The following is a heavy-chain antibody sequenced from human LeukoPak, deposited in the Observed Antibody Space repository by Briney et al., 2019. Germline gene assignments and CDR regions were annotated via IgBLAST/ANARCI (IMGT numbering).Heavy chain of an antibody. J-gene: IGHJ4*02. Sequence: PGGSLRLSCAASGFTFSTYAMNSVRQAPGKGLEWVSTISGSGGTPHYADSVKGRFTISRDNSKNTLHLQMNSLRAEDTAVYYCAKGGDLITYFDYWGQGTLVTVSS. CDR2: ISGSGGTP. CDR1: GFTFSTYA. V-gene: IGHV3-23*01. D-gene: IGHD3-16*01. CDR3: AKGGDLITYFDY.